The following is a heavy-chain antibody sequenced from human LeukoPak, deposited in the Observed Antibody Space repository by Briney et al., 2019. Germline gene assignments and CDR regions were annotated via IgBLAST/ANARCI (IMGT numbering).Heavy chain of an antibody. V-gene: IGHV3-21*01. Sequence: GSLRLSCAASGFTFSSYSMNWVRQAPGKGLEWVSSISSSSSYIYYADSVKGRFTISRDNAENSLYLQMNSLRAEDAAVYYCARGSEGYCSGGGCYYGMDVWGQGTTVTVSS. CDR1: GFTFSSYS. J-gene: IGHJ6*01. D-gene: IGHD2-15*01. CDR2: ISSSSSYI. CDR3: ARGSEGYCSGGGCYYGMDV.